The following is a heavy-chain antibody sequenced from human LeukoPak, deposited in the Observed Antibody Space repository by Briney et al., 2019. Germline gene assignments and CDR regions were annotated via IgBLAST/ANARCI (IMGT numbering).Heavy chain of an antibody. V-gene: IGHV6-1*01. CDR2: TCYRSRWYD. CDR3: AKGGKAWSSYFDY. Sequence: SQTLSLTCAISGDSVSSNSAAWNWIRQSPSRGLEWLGRTCYRSRWYDDYAISVESRITINPDTSKNQFSLQLKSVTPDDTPVYYCAKGGKAWSSYFDYWGQGTLVTVSS. D-gene: IGHD3-16*01. J-gene: IGHJ4*02. CDR1: GDSVSSNSAA.